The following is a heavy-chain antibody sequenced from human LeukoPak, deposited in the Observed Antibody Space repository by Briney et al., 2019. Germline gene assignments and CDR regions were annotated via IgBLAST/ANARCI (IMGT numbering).Heavy chain of an antibody. Sequence: PGGSLRLSCAASGFTFSTYWMSWVRQAPGKGLEWVANINQDGSEKNYVDSVKGRFTISRDNAKNSLYLQMNSLRAEDTAVYYCARGVVADNWFDPWGQGTLVTVSS. CDR3: ARGVVADNWFDP. V-gene: IGHV3-7*01. D-gene: IGHD2-2*01. CDR1: GFTFSTYW. J-gene: IGHJ5*02. CDR2: INQDGSEK.